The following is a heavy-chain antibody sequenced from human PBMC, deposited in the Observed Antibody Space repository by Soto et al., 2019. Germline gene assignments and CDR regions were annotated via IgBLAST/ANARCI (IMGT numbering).Heavy chain of an antibody. CDR2: IYTSGST. V-gene: IGHV4-4*07. J-gene: IGHJ4*02. CDR3: ARDFYYYGSGSPLGLD. Sequence: PSETLSLTCTVSGGSISSYYWSWIRQPAGKGPEWIGRIYTSGSTNYNPSLKSRVTMSVDTSKNQFSLKLSSVTAADTAVYYCARDFYYYGSGSPLGLDWGQGTLVTVSS. D-gene: IGHD3-10*01. CDR1: GGSISSYY.